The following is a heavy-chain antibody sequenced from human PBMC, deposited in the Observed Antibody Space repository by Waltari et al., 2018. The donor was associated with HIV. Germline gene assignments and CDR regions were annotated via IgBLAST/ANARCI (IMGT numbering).Heavy chain of an antibody. CDR1: GYIFTSHA. Sequence: QVQLVQSGAEVKKPGASVKVSCKASGYIFTSHAMHWVRQAPGQRLEWMGWINAGNGNTKYSQKFQGRITITRDTSASTVYMELSSLRSEDTFVFFCARAIDYYDSSGFQHWGQGTLVTVSS. CDR3: ARAIDYYDSSGFQH. CDR2: INAGNGNT. V-gene: IGHV1-3*01. J-gene: IGHJ1*01. D-gene: IGHD3-22*01.